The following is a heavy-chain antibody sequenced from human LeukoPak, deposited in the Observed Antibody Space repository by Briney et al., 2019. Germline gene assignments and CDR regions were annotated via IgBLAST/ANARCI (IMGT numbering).Heavy chain of an antibody. Sequence: GGSLRLSCAASGFTVSSNYMSWVRQAPGKGLEWVAFIRYDGSNKYYADSVKGRFTISRDNSKNTLYLQMNSLRAEDTAVYYCAKTLDRWFGELPNYWGQGTLVTVSS. J-gene: IGHJ4*02. D-gene: IGHD3-10*01. V-gene: IGHV3-30*02. CDR2: IRYDGSNK. CDR1: GFTVSSNY. CDR3: AKTLDRWFGELPNY.